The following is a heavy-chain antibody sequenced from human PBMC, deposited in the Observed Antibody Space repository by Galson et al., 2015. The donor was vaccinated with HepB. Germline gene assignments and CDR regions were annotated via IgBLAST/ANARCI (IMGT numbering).Heavy chain of an antibody. CDR1: GVNYSGSV. CDR3: IRLGDFSGYSSR. V-gene: IGHV3-73*01. CDR2: SRSKANKYAT. D-gene: IGHD5-12*01. Sequence: PLRLACVAPGVNYSGSVMHWVRQASRKGPGSVRRSRSKANKYATASVPSLKGRFTISRDDSKNMAYLHMKSLKTEDTAVYYCIRLGDFSGYSSRWGQGTLVTVSS. J-gene: IGHJ4*02.